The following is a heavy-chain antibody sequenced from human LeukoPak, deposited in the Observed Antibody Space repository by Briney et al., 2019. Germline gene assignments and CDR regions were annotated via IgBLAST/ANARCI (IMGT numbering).Heavy chain of an antibody. Sequence: GGSLRLSCAASGFNFNIYSMNWFRQAPGKGLEWVSSISHSSTYMYYADSVKGRFAISRDNTQNSLYLQMNSLRAEDTAVYYCARSRRARHCPDFEYWGQGTLVTVSS. V-gene: IGHV3-21*01. CDR1: GFNFNIYS. J-gene: IGHJ4*02. CDR2: ISHSSTYM. CDR3: ARSRRARHCPDFEY.